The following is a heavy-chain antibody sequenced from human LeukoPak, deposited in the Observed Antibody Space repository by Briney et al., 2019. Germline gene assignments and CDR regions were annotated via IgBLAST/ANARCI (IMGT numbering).Heavy chain of an antibody. D-gene: IGHD3-10*01. Sequence: SETLSLTCTVSGGSISSSSYYWSWIRQPPGKGLEWIGEINHSGSTNYNPSLKSRVTISVDTSKNQFSLKLSSVTAADTAVYYCAGGGWFGEFDYWGQGTLVTVSS. CDR1: GGSISSSSYY. J-gene: IGHJ4*02. V-gene: IGHV4-39*07. CDR2: INHSGST. CDR3: AGGGWFGEFDY.